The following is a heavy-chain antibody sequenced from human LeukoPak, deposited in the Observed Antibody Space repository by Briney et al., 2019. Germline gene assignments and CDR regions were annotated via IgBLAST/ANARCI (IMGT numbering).Heavy chain of an antibody. D-gene: IGHD3-22*01. CDR3: ARDRHKYNYDSGGYPPY. CDR2: ISSSSSTI. J-gene: IGHJ4*02. CDR1: GFTFSSYS. Sequence: QPGGSLRLSCAASGFTFSSYSMLWVRQAPGKGLEWVSYISSSSSTIYYADSVKGRFTISRDNAKNSLYLQTNTLRAEDTAVYYCARDRHKYNYDSGGYPPYWGQGTLVTVSS. V-gene: IGHV3-48*01.